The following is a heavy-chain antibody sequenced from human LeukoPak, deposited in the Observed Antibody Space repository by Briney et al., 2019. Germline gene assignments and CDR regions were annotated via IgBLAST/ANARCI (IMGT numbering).Heavy chain of an antibody. V-gene: IGHV4-39*07. CDR1: GGSISSSSYY. J-gene: IGHJ4*02. D-gene: IGHD3-10*01. CDR3: ARDMVRGVIVDY. CDR2: IYYSGST. Sequence: RASETLSLTCTVSGGSISSSSYYWGWIRQPPGKGLEWIGSIYYSGSTYYNPSLKSRVTISVDTSKNRFSLKLSSVTAADTAVYYCARDMVRGVIVDYWGQGTLVTVSS.